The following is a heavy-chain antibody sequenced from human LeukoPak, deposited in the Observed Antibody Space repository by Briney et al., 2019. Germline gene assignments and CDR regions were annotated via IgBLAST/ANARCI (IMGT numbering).Heavy chain of an antibody. Sequence: GGSLRLSCAASGFTFSSYDMHWVRQAPGKGLEWVAFISYDGSNKYYADSVKGRFTISRDNSKNTLFLQMNSLRPEDTAVYYCAKDPYGSVDLGAFDIWGQGTMVTVSS. J-gene: IGHJ3*02. CDR2: ISYDGSNK. CDR3: AKDPYGSVDLGAFDI. V-gene: IGHV3-30*02. D-gene: IGHD3-10*01. CDR1: GFTFSSYD.